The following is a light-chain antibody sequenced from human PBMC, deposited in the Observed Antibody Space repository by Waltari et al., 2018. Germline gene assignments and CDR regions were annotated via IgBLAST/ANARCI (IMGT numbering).Light chain of an antibody. CDR2: EDT. V-gene: IGLV3-10*01. CDR3: YSSDSTGLRV. J-gene: IGLJ1*01. CDR1: YLPRQS. Sequence: YELTQTPSVSVSPGQTARITCSGHYLPRQSAYWFQQKSGQAPRLVKYEDTKRPSGTPERFSGSSSGTVATLTITGAQVDDEADYYCYSSDSTGLRVFGGGTTVVVL.